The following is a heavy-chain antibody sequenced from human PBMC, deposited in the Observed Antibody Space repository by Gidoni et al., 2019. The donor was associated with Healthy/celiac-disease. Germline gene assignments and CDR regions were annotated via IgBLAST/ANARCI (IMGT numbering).Heavy chain of an antibody. J-gene: IGHJ4*02. CDR2: ISDDGSNK. D-gene: IGHD1-26*01. CDR3: ARGYSGSVLSKLPY. Sequence: QVQLVESGGGVVQPGRSLRLSCAASGFPFSSYAMHWVRPAPGKGLEWVAVISDDGSNKYYADSVKGRFTISRDNSKNTLYLQMNSLRAEDTAVYYCARGYSGSVLSKLPYWGQGTLVTVSS. CDR1: GFPFSSYA. V-gene: IGHV3-30*01.